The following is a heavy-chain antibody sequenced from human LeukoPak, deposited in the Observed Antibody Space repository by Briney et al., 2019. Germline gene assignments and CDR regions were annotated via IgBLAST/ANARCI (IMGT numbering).Heavy chain of an antibody. CDR3: ARGWGTMDV. CDR1: GGSISSYY. CDR2: IYYSGST. V-gene: IGHV4-59*01. Sequence: SETLSLTCTVSGGSISSYYWSWIRQPPGKGLEWIGYIYYSGSTNYNPSLKSRVTISVDTSKNQFSLKLSSVTAADTAVYYCARGWGTMDVWGKETTVTVSS. D-gene: IGHD7-27*01. J-gene: IGHJ6*04.